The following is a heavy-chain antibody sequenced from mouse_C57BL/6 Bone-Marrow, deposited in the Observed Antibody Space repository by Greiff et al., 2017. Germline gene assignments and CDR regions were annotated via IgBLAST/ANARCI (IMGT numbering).Heavy chain of an antibody. Sequence: QVQLQQPGAELVRPGSSVKLSCKASGYTFTSYWMDWVKQRPGQGLEWIGNIYPSDSETHYNQKFKDKATLTVYKSSSTAYMQLSSLTSEDSAVYYCARTSITTVAYAMDYWGQGTSVTVSS. CDR1: GYTFTSYW. CDR2: IYPSDSET. D-gene: IGHD1-1*01. J-gene: IGHJ4*01. CDR3: ARTSITTVAYAMDY. V-gene: IGHV1-61*01.